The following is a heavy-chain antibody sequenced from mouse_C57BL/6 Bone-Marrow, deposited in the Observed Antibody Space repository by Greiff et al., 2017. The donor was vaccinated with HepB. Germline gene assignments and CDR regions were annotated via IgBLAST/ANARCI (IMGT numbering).Heavy chain of an antibody. CDR3: TRSLDYYGSDY. CDR1: GYTFTDYE. Sequence: LVESGAELVRPGASVTLSCKASGYTFTDYEMHWVKQTPVQGLEWIGAIDPETGGTAYNQKFKGKAILTADKSSSTAYMELRSLTSEDSAVYYCTRSLDYYGSDYWGQGTTLTVSS. V-gene: IGHV1-15*01. J-gene: IGHJ2*01. CDR2: IDPETGGT. D-gene: IGHD1-1*01.